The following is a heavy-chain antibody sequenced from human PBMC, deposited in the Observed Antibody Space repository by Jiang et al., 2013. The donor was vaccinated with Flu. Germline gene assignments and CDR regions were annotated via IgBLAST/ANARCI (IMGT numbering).Heavy chain of an antibody. CDR2: VSYDGDEE. Sequence: SLRLSCAASGFTFSHYALHWVRQAPGEGLEWVAVVSYDGDEEYYADSVRGRFTISRDNSKNTLHLQMNSLRAEDTAVYYCAKDRNYYDSSGYYYLNYYYGMDVWGQGTTVTVSS. CDR1: GFTFSHYA. CDR3: AKDRNYYDSSGYYYLNYYYGMDV. D-gene: IGHD3-22*01. J-gene: IGHJ6*02. V-gene: IGHV3-30*18.